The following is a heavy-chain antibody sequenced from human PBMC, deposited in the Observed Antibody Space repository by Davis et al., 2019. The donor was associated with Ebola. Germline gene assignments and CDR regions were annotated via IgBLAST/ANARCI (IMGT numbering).Heavy chain of an antibody. D-gene: IGHD4-11*01. CDR2: ISYDGSNK. CDR3: AKNEVTTWYMDV. J-gene: IGHJ6*03. CDR1: GFTFSSYG. Sequence: GESLKISCAASGFTFSSYGMHWVRQAPGKGLEWVAVISYDGSNKYYADSVKGRFTISRDNSKNTLYLQMNSLRAEDTAVYYCAKNEVTTWYMDVWGKGTTVTVSS. V-gene: IGHV3-30*18.